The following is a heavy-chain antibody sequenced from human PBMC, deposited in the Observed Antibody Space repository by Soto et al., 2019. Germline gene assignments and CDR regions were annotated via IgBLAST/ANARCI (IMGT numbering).Heavy chain of an antibody. D-gene: IGHD6-6*01. Sequence: SETLSLTCAVYGGSFSGYYWSWIRQPPGKGLEWIGEINHSGSTNYNPSLKSRVTISVDTSKNQFSLKLSSVTAADTAVYYCARQSIAARSKALDVWGQGTTVTVS. CDR1: GGSFSGYY. J-gene: IGHJ6*02. CDR2: INHSGST. V-gene: IGHV4-34*01. CDR3: ARQSIAARSKALDV.